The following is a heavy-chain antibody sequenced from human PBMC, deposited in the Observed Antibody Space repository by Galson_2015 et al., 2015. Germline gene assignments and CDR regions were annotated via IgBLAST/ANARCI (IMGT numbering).Heavy chain of an antibody. V-gene: IGHV3-49*03. CDR1: GFTFGDYA. CDR3: TRDGNYYDSTNGWYFDY. J-gene: IGHJ4*02. CDR2: IRSKAYGGTT. Sequence: SLRLSCAASGFTFGDYAMSWFRQAPGKGLEWVGFIRSKAYGGTTEYAASVKGRFTISRDDSKSIAYLQMNSLKTEDTAVYYCTRDGNYYDSTNGWYFDYWGQGTLVTVSS. D-gene: IGHD3-22*01.